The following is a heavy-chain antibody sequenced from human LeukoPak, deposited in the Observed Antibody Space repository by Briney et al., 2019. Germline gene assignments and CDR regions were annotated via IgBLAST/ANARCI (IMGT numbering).Heavy chain of an antibody. V-gene: IGHV4-59*01. CDR3: VRDGSGYDFWSGYYPHFDY. CDR1: RDSISGFS. Sequence: PSETLSLTCTVSRDSISGFSWSWIRQSPGGELEWIGYIYYSGDTAYNPSLRSRVTLSVDTSKNQFSLQLRSVTTADTAVYYCVRDGSGYDFWSGYYPHFDYWGQGTLVTVSS. CDR2: IYYSGDT. J-gene: IGHJ4*02. D-gene: IGHD3-3*01.